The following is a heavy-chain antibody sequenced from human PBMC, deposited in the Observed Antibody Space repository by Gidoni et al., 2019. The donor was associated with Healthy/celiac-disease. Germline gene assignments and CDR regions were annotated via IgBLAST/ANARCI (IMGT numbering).Heavy chain of an antibody. V-gene: IGHV1-8*01. CDR3: ARGPTYYDYIWGSYRPKGFDY. J-gene: IGHJ4*02. CDR1: GYTFTSYD. Sequence: QVQLVQSGAEVKKPGASVKVSCKASGYTFTSYDINWVRQATGQGLEWMGWMNPNSGNTGYAQKFQGRVTMTRNTSISTAYMELSSLRSEDTAVYYCARGPTYYDYIWGSYRPKGFDYWGQGTLVTVSS. D-gene: IGHD3-16*02. CDR2: MNPNSGNT.